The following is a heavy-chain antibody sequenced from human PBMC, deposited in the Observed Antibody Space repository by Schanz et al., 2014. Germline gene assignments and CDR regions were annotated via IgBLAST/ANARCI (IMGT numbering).Heavy chain of an antibody. CDR2: ISGSGDST. CDR3: ARWFLIRGVILDS. D-gene: IGHD3-10*01. J-gene: IGHJ4*02. V-gene: IGHV3-23*01. CDR1: GFTFSSYA. Sequence: EVQLLESGGGLVQPGGSLRLSCAASGFTFSSYALHWVRQAPGKGLEWVSAISGSGDSTYYADSVKGRFTISRDNSRDTVYLQMNSLRADDTAMYYCARWFLIRGVILDSWGQGTLVTVSS.